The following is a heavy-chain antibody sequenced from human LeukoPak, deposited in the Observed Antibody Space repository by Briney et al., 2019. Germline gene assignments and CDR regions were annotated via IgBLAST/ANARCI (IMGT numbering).Heavy chain of an antibody. CDR3: ARLTIAAGDY. CDR1: GFTFSSYS. CDR2: ISSSSSYI. Sequence: PGGSLRLSCAASGFTFSSYSMNWVRQAPGKGLGWVSSISSSSSYIYYADSVKGRFTISRDNAKNSLYLQMNSLRAEDTAVYYCARLTIAAGDYWGQGTLVTVSS. J-gene: IGHJ4*02. V-gene: IGHV3-21*01. D-gene: IGHD6-13*01.